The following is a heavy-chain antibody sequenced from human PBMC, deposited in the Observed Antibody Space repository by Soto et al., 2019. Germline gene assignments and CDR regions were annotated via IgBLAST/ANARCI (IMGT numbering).Heavy chain of an antibody. CDR1: GFTFSSYG. Sequence: GESMRLSCAASGFTFSSYGMHWVRQAPGKGLEWVAVISYDGSNKYYADSVKGRFTISRDNSKNTLYLQMNSLRAEDTAVFYCAKDMKDYSFDVWGQGTTVTVSS. V-gene: IGHV3-30*18. J-gene: IGHJ6*02. D-gene: IGHD3-10*01. CDR2: ISYDGSNK. CDR3: AKDMKDYSFDV.